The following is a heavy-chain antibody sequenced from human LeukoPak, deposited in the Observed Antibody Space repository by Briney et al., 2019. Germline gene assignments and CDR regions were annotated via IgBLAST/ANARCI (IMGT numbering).Heavy chain of an antibody. J-gene: IGHJ4*02. CDR3: VGADYDILTGYYIDY. V-gene: IGHV3-48*04. Sequence: GASVKVSCKVSGYTLTELSMHWVRQAPGKGLEWVSYISSSGDTLYYANSMKGRFTISRDNAKNSLYLQMNSLRAEDTAVYYCVGADYDILTGYYIDYWGQGALVTVSS. D-gene: IGHD3-9*01. CDR2: ISSSGDTL. CDR1: GYTLTELS.